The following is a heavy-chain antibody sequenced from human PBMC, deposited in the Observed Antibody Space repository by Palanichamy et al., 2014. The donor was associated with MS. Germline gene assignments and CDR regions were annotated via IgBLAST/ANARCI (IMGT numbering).Heavy chain of an antibody. V-gene: IGHV3-74*01. CDR1: GFTFSSYW. CDR2: INSDGSST. J-gene: IGHJ6*02. D-gene: IGHD2-15*01. Sequence: EVQLVESGGGLVQPGGSLRLSCAASGFTFSSYWMHWVRQAPGKGLVWVSRINSDGSSTTYADPVKGRFTISRDNAKNTLYLQMNSLRAEDTAVYYCARCSGGSCYSRGMDVWGQGTTVTVSS. CDR3: ARCSGGSCYSRGMDV.